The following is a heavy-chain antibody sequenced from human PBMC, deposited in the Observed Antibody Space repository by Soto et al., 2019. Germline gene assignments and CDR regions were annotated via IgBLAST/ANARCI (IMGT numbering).Heavy chain of an antibody. CDR2: ISTTRTTI. J-gene: IGHJ4*02. CDR3: ARDRVGLDY. Sequence: EVQLVESGGGLVQPGGSRKLSCEAYGFTFSNYNMNWVRQAPGKGLEWLAYISTTRTTIYYADSVKGRFTIARDNVKSSLYLYMNSLRDEDTAVYYCARDRVGLDYWGQGTLVTVSS. D-gene: IGHD3-16*01. V-gene: IGHV3-48*02. CDR1: GFTFSNYN.